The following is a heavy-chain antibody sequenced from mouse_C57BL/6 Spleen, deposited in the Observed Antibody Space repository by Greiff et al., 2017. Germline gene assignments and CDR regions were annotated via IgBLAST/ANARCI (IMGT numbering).Heavy chain of an antibody. CDR1: GYTFTSYW. J-gene: IGHJ2*01. V-gene: IGHV1-64*01. Sequence: QVHVKQPGAELVKPGASVKLSCKASGYTFTSYWMHWVKQRPGQGLEWIGMIHPNSGSTNYTEKFKSKATLTVDKSSSTAYLQLSSLTSEDTAVYYCARSGIITTVVADYWGQGTTLTVSS. CDR2: IHPNSGST. CDR3: ARSGIITTVVADY. D-gene: IGHD1-1*01.